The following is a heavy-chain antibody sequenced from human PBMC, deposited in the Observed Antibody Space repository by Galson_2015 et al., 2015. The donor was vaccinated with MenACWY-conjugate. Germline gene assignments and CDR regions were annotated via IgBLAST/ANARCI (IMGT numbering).Heavy chain of an antibody. Sequence: SLRLSCAASGFTFSNYAMSWVRQAPGKGLEWVSAISYSGGSTFYADSVKGRFTISRDNSKNTLYLQMNSLRVEDTAVYYCAKRVVISSSSGFDYGGQGTLVTVSS. J-gene: IGHJ4*02. CDR1: GFTFSNYA. V-gene: IGHV3-23*01. D-gene: IGHD6-6*01. CDR2: ISYSGGST. CDR3: AKRVVISSSSGFDY.